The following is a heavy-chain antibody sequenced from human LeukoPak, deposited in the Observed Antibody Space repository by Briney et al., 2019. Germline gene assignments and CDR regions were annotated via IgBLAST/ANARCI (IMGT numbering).Heavy chain of an antibody. Sequence: GASVKVSCKASGYTFTSYGISWVRQAPGQGLEWMGWISAYNGNTNYAQKLQGRVTMTTDTSTSTAYMELRSLRSDDTAVYYCARHGPRQLRYFDWLSPDDAFDIWGQGTMVTVSS. J-gene: IGHJ3*02. CDR2: ISAYNGNT. D-gene: IGHD3-9*01. CDR1: GYTFTSYG. V-gene: IGHV1-18*01. CDR3: ARHGPRQLRYFDWLSPDDAFDI.